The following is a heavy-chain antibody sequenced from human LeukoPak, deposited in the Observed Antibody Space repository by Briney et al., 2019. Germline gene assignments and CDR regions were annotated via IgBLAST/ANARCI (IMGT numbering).Heavy chain of an antibody. CDR1: GFSFNTFC. D-gene: IGHD3-9*01. Sequence: GGSLRLSCAASGFSFNTFCMNWGRQAPGKGLEWVSYMSSISSNIYYADSVKGRFTISRDNAKNSLYLQMNSLRAEDTAVYYCVRDIVATTIRKAAFGYWGQGTLVTVSS. J-gene: IGHJ4*02. CDR3: VRDIVATTIRKAAFGY. V-gene: IGHV3-48*04. CDR2: MSSISSNI.